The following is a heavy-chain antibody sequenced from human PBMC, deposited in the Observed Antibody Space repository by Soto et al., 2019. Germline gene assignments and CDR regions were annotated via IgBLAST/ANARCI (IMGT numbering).Heavy chain of an antibody. V-gene: IGHV4-31*11. CDR2: IYYSGST. J-gene: IGHJ6*02. CDR3: ARLLVYYYGSGSYFFWNYYYGMDG. D-gene: IGHD3-10*01. Sequence: SETLSLHCAVSGGSISSGGYCWSWIRQHPGKGLEWIGYIYYSGSTYYNPSLKSRVTISVDTSKNQFSLKLSSVTAADTAVYYCARLLVYYYGSGSYFFWNYYYGMDGWGQGPTVIVCS. CDR1: GGSISSGGYC.